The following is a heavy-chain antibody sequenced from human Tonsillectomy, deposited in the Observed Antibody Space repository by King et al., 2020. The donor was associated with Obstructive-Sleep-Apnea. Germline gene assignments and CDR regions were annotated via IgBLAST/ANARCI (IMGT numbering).Heavy chain of an antibody. CDR2: MYHTGST. J-gene: IGHJ4*02. V-gene: IGHV4-31*03. Sequence: QLQESGPGLVKPSETLSLTCTVSGGSITSGGYYWSWIRQHPGKGLEWIGRMYHTGSTYYNPSLRSRVIISIDTSKNQFSLKFPSVAAADTAVYYCARDCQKSACYTPRFDYGGQGTLVTVS. D-gene: IGHD2-2*02. CDR3: ARDCQKSACYTPRFDY. CDR1: GGSITSGGYY.